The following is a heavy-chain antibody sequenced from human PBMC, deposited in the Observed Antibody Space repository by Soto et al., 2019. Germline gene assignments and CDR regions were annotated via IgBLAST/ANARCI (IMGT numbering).Heavy chain of an antibody. D-gene: IGHD2-15*01. CDR3: ASLKGGYCSGGSCPNWFDP. J-gene: IGHJ5*02. CDR1: GFTFSSYS. V-gene: IGHV3-21*01. CDR2: ISSSSSYI. Sequence: GGSLRLSCAASGFTFSSYSMNWVRQAPGKGLEWVSSISSSSSYIYYADSVKGRFTISRDNAKNSLYLQMNSLRAEDTAVYYCASLKGGYCSGGSCPNWFDPWGQGTLVTVSS.